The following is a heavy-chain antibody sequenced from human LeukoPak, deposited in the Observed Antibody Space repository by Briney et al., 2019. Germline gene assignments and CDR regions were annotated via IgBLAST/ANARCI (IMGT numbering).Heavy chain of an antibody. V-gene: IGHV1-69*13. Sequence: SVKVSCKASGGTFSSYAISWVRQAPGQGLEWMGGIIPIFGTANYAQKFQGRVTITADESTSTAYMELSSLRSEGTAVYYCARSLADLGYFDYWGQGTLVTVSS. CDR2: IIPIFGTA. D-gene: IGHD6-19*01. CDR1: GGTFSSYA. CDR3: ARSLADLGYFDY. J-gene: IGHJ4*02.